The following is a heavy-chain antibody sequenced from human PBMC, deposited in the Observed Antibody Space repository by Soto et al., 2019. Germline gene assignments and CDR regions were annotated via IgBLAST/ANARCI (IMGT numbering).Heavy chain of an antibody. CDR1: GGSTRGTY. CDR2: YYYTGSS. CDR3: ARSVAVPGAHIGY. J-gene: IGHJ4*02. Sequence: PSETLSLTYSGSGGSTRGTYCSWIRQSAGKGLEWLGYYYYTGSSHYLPSLRSRVRISVDTSKNEISLSVSFVTAADTAVYFWARSVAVPGAHIGYWRQGTQVTVS. V-gene: IGHV4-59*01. D-gene: IGHD6-19*01.